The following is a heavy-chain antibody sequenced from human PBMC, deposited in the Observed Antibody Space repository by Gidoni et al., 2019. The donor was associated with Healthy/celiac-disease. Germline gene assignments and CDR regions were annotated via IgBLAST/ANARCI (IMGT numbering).Heavy chain of an antibody. Sequence: EVQLVESGGGLVKPGGSLRLSCAASGVTFSNAWMRWVRQAPGKGLEWVGRIKSKTDGGTTDYAAPVKGRFTISRDDSKNTLYLQMNSLKTEDTAVYYCTLGYCSGGSCYYYYGMDVWGQGTTVTVSS. CDR1: GVTFSNAW. V-gene: IGHV3-15*01. J-gene: IGHJ6*02. D-gene: IGHD2-15*01. CDR2: IKSKTDGGTT. CDR3: TLGYCSGGSCYYYYGMDV.